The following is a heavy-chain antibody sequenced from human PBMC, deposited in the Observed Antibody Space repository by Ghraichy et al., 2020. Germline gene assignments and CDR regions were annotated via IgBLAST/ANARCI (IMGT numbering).Heavy chain of an antibody. D-gene: IGHD2-2*01. J-gene: IGHJ5*02. CDR3: ARSAFVGIPAGLNCLDP. CDR1: GGSINNHY. V-gene: IGHV4-59*11. Sequence: SETLSLTCTVSGGSINNHYWSWIRQPPGKGLEWIGFIYYNGNTYSNPSLKSRVTLSVDTSKAQFSLKLISVTAADTAVYYCARSAFVGIPAGLNCLDPWGQGSLVTVSS. CDR2: IYYNGNT.